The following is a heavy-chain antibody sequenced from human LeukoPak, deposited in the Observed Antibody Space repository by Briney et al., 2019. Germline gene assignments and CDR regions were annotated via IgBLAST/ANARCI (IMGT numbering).Heavy chain of an antibody. V-gene: IGHV3-11*01. D-gene: IGHD6-13*01. CDR1: GFTFSDYY. CDR3: ARAGSSSWYVQDY. Sequence: PGGSLRLSCAASGFTFSDYYMSRIRQAPGKGLEWVSYISSSGSTIYYADSVKGRFTISRDNAKNSLYLQMNSLRAEDTAVYYCARAGSSSWYVQDYWGQGTLVTVSS. CDR2: ISSSGSTI. J-gene: IGHJ4*02.